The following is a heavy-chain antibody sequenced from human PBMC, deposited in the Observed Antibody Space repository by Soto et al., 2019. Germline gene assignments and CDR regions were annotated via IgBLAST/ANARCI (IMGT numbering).Heavy chain of an antibody. J-gene: IGHJ4*01. CDR1: GDSIRNYY. CDR2: IFYSGST. CDR3: ARLNRGYRYGCIIDF. D-gene: IGHD5-18*01. V-gene: IGHV4-59*01. Sequence: PSETLSLTCTVSGDSIRNYYWSWIRQPPGKGLEYIGYIFYSGSTNYNPSLKSRVAISVDTSRNQFALKLRSVTAADTATYYCARLNRGYRYGCIIDFWGRGTLVTVST.